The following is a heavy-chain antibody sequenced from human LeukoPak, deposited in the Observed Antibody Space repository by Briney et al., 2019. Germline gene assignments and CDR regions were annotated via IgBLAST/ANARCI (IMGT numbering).Heavy chain of an antibody. J-gene: IGHJ4*02. V-gene: IGHV4-61*02. CDR3: AREEYYDDSGYYFRYFDS. D-gene: IGHD3-22*01. Sequence: SETLSLTCSVSVGSISSDIYYWTWIRQPAGKGLKWIGRFLTGGSANYNPSLKSRVTISVDTSKNQFSLRLNSVTAADTAIYYCAREEYYDDSGYYFRYFDSWGQGTLVIVSS. CDR1: VGSISSDIYY. CDR2: FLTGGSA.